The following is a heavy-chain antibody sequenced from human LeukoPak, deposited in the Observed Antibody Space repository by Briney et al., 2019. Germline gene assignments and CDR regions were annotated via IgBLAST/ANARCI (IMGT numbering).Heavy chain of an antibody. CDR1: GFTFSSSA. D-gene: IGHD5-18*01. J-gene: IGHJ4*02. V-gene: IGHV3-30*04. Sequence: PGGSLRLSCAASGFTFSSSAMHWVRQAPGKGLEWVAVVSEDESHKFYGDSVKGRFTISRDNSENTLYLQMNSLRAEDTAVYYCVKEGDPAMNDGLYWGQGTLVTVSS. CDR3: VKEGDPAMNDGLY. CDR2: VSEDESHK.